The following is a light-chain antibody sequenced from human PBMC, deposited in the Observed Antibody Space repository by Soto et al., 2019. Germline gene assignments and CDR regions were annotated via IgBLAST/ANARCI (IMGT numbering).Light chain of an antibody. Sequence: EIVMTQSPATLSLSPGERATLSCRASQSVSSNLAWYQQKLGQAPRLLIYGASSRATGIPDRFSGSGSGTDFTLTISRLEPEDFAVYYCQQYGSSIPFGQGTRLAIK. V-gene: IGKV3-20*01. CDR2: GAS. CDR3: QQYGSSIP. J-gene: IGKJ5*01. CDR1: QSVSSN.